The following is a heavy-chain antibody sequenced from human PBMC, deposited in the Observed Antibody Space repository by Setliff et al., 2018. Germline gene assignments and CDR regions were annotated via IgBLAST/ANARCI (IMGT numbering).Heavy chain of an antibody. CDR2: TIPMFGTT. CDR3: ARDREQLVPTTRVFLSYFMDV. D-gene: IGHD6-6*01. V-gene: IGHV1-69*05. CDR1: GGTFSSYG. J-gene: IGHJ6*03. Sequence: SVKVSCKASGGTFSSYGISWVRQAPGQGLEWMGGTIPMFGTTSYARQFQGRVIFTRDTSASTAYMELSSLRSEDTAVFYCARDREQLVPTTRVFLSYFMDVWGKGTTVTVSS.